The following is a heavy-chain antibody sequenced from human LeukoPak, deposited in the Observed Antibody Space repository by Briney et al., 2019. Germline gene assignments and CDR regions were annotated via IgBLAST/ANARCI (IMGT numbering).Heavy chain of an antibody. J-gene: IGHJ4*02. Sequence: GGSLRLSCAASGFTFSSYAMSWVRQAPGKGLEWVSAISGSGGSTYYADSVKGRFTISRDNSKNTLYLQMNSLRAEDTAVYYCAKDRLSGSYSEGFDYWGQGTLVTVSS. D-gene: IGHD1-26*01. CDR2: ISGSGGST. CDR3: AKDRLSGSYSEGFDY. V-gene: IGHV3-23*01. CDR1: GFTFSSYA.